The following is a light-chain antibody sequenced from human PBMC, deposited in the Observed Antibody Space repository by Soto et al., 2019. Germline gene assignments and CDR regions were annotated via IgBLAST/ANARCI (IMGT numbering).Light chain of an antibody. CDR3: QSYDSSLSWV. CDR2: GNS. Sequence: VLTQPPSVSGAPGQRVTISCTGSSSNIGAGYDVHWYQQLPGTAPKLLIYGNSNRPSGVPDRFSGSKSGTSASLAITGLQAEDEADYYCQSYDSSLSWVFGGGTKLTVL. J-gene: IGLJ3*02. V-gene: IGLV1-40*01. CDR1: SSNIGAGYD.